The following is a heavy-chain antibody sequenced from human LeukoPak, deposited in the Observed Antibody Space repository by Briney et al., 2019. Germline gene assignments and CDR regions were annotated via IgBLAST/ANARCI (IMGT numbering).Heavy chain of an antibody. V-gene: IGHV4-4*02. J-gene: IGHJ4*02. D-gene: IGHD3-22*01. CDR2: MYHSGSV. Sequence: SGTLSLTCAVSGGSIRSKNWWSWFRQSPGKGLEWIGDMYHSGSVNYDPSLKSRVSILKDKSERQFSLKLTSVTAADTAVYYCATTADYYDSSGYFDYWGQGTLVTVSS. CDR1: GGSIRSKNW. CDR3: ATTADYYDSSGYFDY.